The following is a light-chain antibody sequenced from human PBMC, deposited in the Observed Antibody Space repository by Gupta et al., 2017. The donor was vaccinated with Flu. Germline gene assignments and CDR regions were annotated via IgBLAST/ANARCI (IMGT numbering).Light chain of an antibody. CDR3: QQYTVSPLT. J-gene: IGKJ2*01. CDR2: GAS. V-gene: IGKV3-20*01. CDR1: QSVSGRR. Sequence: EIVLTQSPGTLSLSPGERATLSCRASQSVSGRRLAWYQQKPGQAPRLIIHGASNRAAGIPERFIGSGSGTDFTLIISRVEPEDFAVYYCQQYTVSPLTFGQGTNLEIK.